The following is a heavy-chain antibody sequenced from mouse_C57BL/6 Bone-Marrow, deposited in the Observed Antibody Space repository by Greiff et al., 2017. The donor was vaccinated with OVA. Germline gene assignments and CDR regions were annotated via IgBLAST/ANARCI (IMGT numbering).Heavy chain of an antibody. CDR3: TRTGGGAY. V-gene: IGHV1-5*01. CDR1: GYTFTSYW. Sequence: EVQLQQSGTVLARPGASVKMSCKPSGYTFTSYWMHWVKQRPGQGLEWIGAIYPGNSDTSYNQKFKGKAKLTAVTSASTAYMELSSLTNEDSAVYYCTRTGGGAYWGQGTLVTVSA. D-gene: IGHD4-1*01. CDR2: IYPGNSDT. J-gene: IGHJ3*01.